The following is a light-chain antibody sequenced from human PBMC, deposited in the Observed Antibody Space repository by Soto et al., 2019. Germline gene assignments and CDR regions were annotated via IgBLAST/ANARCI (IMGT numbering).Light chain of an antibody. V-gene: IGLV2-14*01. CDR3: SSYTTTGTPVV. J-gene: IGLJ2*01. CDR1: SSDVGAYDY. CDR2: EVT. Sequence: QSALTQPASVSGSPGQSITISCTGTSSDVGAYDYVSWYQQHPGKAPKLMIYEVTNRPSGVSNRFSGSKSGNTASLTISGLQAEDEADYYCSSYTTTGTPVVFGGGTKLTVL.